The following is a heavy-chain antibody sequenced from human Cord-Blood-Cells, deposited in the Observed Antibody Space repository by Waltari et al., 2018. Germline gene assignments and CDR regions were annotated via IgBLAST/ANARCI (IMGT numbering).Heavy chain of an antibody. CDR3: ARGPDFWSGYYVDY. Sequence: QVQLQQWGAGLLKPSETLSLTCAVYGGSFRGYYWSWIRQPPGKGLEWIGEINHSGSTNYNPSLKSRVTISVDTSKNQFSLKLSSVTAADTAVYYCARGPDFWSGYYVDYWGQGTLVTVSS. D-gene: IGHD3-3*01. CDR2: INHSGST. V-gene: IGHV4-34*01. CDR1: GGSFRGYY. J-gene: IGHJ4*02.